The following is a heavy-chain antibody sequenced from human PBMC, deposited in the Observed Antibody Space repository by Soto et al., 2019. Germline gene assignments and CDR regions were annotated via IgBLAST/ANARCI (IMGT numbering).Heavy chain of an antibody. V-gene: IGHV4-59*01. CDR2: IHNSGST. D-gene: IGHD6-13*01. J-gene: IGHJ6*02. CDR1: GGFINTYY. CDR3: ASGGLPAGKPSPYSAMDV. Sequence: SETLSLTCTISGGFINTYYWSWIRQPPGKGLEWIGYIHNSGSTNHNPSLKSRLTISVDMSKNQFPLKLTSVTAADTAVYYCASGGLPAGKPSPYSAMDVWGQGTTVTVSS.